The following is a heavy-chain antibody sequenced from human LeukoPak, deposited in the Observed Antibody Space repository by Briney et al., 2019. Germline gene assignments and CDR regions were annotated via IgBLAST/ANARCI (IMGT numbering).Heavy chain of an antibody. V-gene: IGHV3-48*02. CDR1: GFTFSSYS. CDR2: ISSSSSTI. CDR3: ARDRAYNSSGYYCVVTYFDY. J-gene: IGHJ4*02. Sequence: GGSLRLSCAASGFTFSSYSMNWVRQAPGKGLEWVSYISSSSSTIYYADSVKGRFTISRDNAKNSLYLQMNSLRDEDTAVYYCARDRAYNSSGYYCVVTYFDYWGQGTLVTVSS. D-gene: IGHD3-22*01.